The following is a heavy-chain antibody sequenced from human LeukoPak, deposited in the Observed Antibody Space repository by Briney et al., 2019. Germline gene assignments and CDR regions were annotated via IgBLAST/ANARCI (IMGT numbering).Heavy chain of an antibody. CDR2: VYYSGRT. CDR1: GVSIRSDS. J-gene: IGHJ4*02. V-gene: IGHV4-59*08. D-gene: IGHD2-2*02. Sequence: KASETLSLTCAVSGVSIRSDSSRWIRQPPGKGLEWIGYVYYSGRTNYNPSLRSRVTISADTTKNQFSLKMTSVTAADTALYYCATGRGYTSLSDCGPGTLVTVSS. CDR3: ATGRGYTSLSD.